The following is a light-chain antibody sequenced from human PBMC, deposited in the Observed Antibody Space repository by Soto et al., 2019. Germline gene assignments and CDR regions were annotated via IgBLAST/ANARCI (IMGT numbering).Light chain of an antibody. CDR3: NQYGTYPPT. CDR1: QSVTYNY. J-gene: IGKJ1*01. V-gene: IGKV3-20*01. CDR2: GAS. Sequence: ESLLTQSPGTLSLSLGERATLSCRASQSVTYNYLAWSQQKSGQPHRLLIYGASSRATGVQDRFSGSGSGTDFTLTITRLEPEDFAVYYCNQYGTYPPTFGQGTKVDNK.